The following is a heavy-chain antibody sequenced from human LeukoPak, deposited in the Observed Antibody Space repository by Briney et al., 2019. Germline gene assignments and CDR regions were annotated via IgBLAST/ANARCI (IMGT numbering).Heavy chain of an antibody. CDR3: ARDRLRSHYIE. D-gene: IGHD2-15*01. CDR1: GFTFSSYG. V-gene: IGHV3-23*01. Sequence: PGGSLRLSCAASGFTFSSYGMSWVRQAPGKGLEWVSAISGSGGSTYYADSVKGRFTISRDNAKNSLYLQMNSLRAEDTAVYYCARDRLRSHYIEWGQGTLVTVSS. CDR2: ISGSGGST. J-gene: IGHJ4*02.